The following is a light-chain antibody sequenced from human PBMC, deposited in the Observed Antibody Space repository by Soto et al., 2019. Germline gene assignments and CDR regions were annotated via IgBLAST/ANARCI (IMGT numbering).Light chain of an antibody. V-gene: IGLV2-11*01. CDR2: DVS. CDR1: SSDVGGYNY. CDR3: YSYAGSYTWV. J-gene: IGLJ3*02. Sequence: QSALTQPRSVSGSPGQSVTISCTGTSSDVGGYNYVSWYQQRPGKAPKLMIYDVSKRPSGVPDRFSGSKSANTASLTISGLQAEDEADYYCYSYAGSYTWVFGGGTKVTVL.